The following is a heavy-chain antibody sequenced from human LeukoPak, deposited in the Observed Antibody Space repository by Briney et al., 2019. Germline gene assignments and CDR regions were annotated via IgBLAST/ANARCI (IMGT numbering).Heavy chain of an antibody. D-gene: IGHD2-21*02. CDR2: ISSSSSYI. CDR3: ARIGGDSFNFDY. V-gene: IGHV3-21*01. CDR1: GFTFSSYS. J-gene: IGHJ4*02. Sequence: GGSLWLSCAASGFTFSSYSMNWVRQAPGKGLEWVSSISSSSSYIYYADSVKGRFTISRDNAKNSLYLQMNSLRAEDTAVYYCARIGGDSFNFDYWGQGTLVTVSS.